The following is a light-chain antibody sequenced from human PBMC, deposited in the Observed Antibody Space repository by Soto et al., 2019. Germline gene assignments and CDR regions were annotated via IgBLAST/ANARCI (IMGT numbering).Light chain of an antibody. CDR1: QSVSSY. Sequence: EIVLTQSPATLSLSPGERATLSCRASQSVSSYLAWYQQKPGQAPRLLIYDASNRATGIPARFSGSGSGTDFTLTISSLEPEDFAVYYCQHSSNWPLTFGGGTKVELK. CDR3: QHSSNWPLT. CDR2: DAS. J-gene: IGKJ4*02. V-gene: IGKV3-11*01.